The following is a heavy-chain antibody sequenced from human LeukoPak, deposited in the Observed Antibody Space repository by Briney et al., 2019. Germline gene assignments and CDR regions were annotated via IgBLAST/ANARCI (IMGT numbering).Heavy chain of an antibody. CDR3: AKRPPYSDTWFVMDV. J-gene: IGHJ6*02. CDR2: ITGSASGT. V-gene: IGHV3-23*01. D-gene: IGHD1-26*01. CDR1: GFIFSGFA. Sequence: QSGGSLRLSCAASGFIFSGFAMSWVRQAPGKGLEWVSTITGSASGTYYADSVEGRFTIFRDNSKNTMFLQMNSLRAEDTAVYYCAKRPPYSDTWFVMDVWGQGTTVTVSS.